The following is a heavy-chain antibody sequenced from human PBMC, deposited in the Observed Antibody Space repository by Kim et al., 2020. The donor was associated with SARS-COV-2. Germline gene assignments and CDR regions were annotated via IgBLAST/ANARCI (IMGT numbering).Heavy chain of an antibody. CDR3: AKDGSSSWSRYYFDY. D-gene: IGHD6-13*01. Sequence: GGSLRLSCAASGFTFSSYGMHWVRQAPGKGLEWVAVISYDGSNKYYADSVKGRFTISRDNSKNTLYLQMNSLRAEDTAVYYCAKDGSSSWSRYYFDYWGQGTLVTVSS. J-gene: IGHJ4*02. CDR2: ISYDGSNK. V-gene: IGHV3-30*18. CDR1: GFTFSSYG.